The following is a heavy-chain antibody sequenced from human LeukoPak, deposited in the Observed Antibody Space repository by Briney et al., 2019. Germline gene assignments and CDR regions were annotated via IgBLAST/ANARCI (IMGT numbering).Heavy chain of an antibody. CDR2: ISWNSGSI. CDR1: GFTFDDYA. Sequence: GRSLRLSCAASGFTFDDYAMHWVRQAPGKGLEWVSGISWNSGSIGYADSVKGRFTISRDNSKNTPYLQMNSLRAEDTAVYYCAKDGNAGYTFDIWGQGTMVTVSS. J-gene: IGHJ3*02. CDR3: AKDGNAGYTFDI. D-gene: IGHD6-13*01. V-gene: IGHV3-9*01.